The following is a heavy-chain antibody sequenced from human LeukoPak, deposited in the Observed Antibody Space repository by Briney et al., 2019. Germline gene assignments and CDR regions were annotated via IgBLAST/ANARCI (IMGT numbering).Heavy chain of an antibody. CDR3: ARDSNYYGSGSYYSESDYYFDY. J-gene: IGHJ4*02. V-gene: IGHV3-7*01. CDR2: IKQDGREK. CDR1: GFTFSNYW. Sequence: PGGSLRLSCAAPGFTFSNYWMSWVRQAPGKGLEWVANIKQDGREKYYVDSVKGRFTISRDNAKNSLYLQMNSLRAEDTAVYYCARDSNYYGSGSYYSESDYYFDYWGQGTVVTVSS. D-gene: IGHD3-10*01.